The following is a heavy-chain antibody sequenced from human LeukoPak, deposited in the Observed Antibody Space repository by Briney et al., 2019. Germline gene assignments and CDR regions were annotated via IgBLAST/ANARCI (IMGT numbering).Heavy chain of an antibody. V-gene: IGHV5-51*01. Sequence: GGSLKISCKGSGYSFTSYWIGWVRQMPGKGLEWMGIIYPGDSDTRYSPSFQGQVTISADKSISTAYLQWSSLKASDTAMYYCARRPVYYYDSSGYPAYYFDYWGQGTLVTVSS. CDR1: GYSFTSYW. CDR3: ARRPVYYYDSSGYPAYYFDY. D-gene: IGHD3-22*01. CDR2: IYPGDSDT. J-gene: IGHJ4*02.